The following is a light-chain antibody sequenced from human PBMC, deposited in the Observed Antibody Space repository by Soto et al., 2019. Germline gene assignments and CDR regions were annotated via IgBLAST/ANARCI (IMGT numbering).Light chain of an antibody. V-gene: IGKV3-20*01. CDR1: QSVSSSY. J-gene: IGKJ1*01. CDR2: GAS. CDR3: QQYGSSPWT. Sequence: DIVLTQSPGTLCLSPGERATLSCRASQSVSSSYLAWYQQKPGQAPRLLIYGASSRATGIPDRFSGSGSGTDFTLTISRLEPEDFAVYYCQQYGSSPWTVGQGTKVDIK.